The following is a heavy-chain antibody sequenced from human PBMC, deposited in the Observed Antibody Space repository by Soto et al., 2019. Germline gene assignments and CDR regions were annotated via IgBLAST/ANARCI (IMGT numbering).Heavy chain of an antibody. D-gene: IGHD3-9*01. CDR2: ISSSSSTI. CDR3: ARGSGYDILTGYYNWGLFDY. Sequence: EVQLVESGGGLVQPGGSLRLSCAASGFTFSSYSMNWVRQAPGKGLEWVSYISSSSSTIYYADSVKGRFTISRDNAKNSLYLQMNSLRDDDTAVYYCARGSGYDILTGYYNWGLFDYWCQGTLVTVSS. CDR1: GFTFSSYS. V-gene: IGHV3-48*02. J-gene: IGHJ4*02.